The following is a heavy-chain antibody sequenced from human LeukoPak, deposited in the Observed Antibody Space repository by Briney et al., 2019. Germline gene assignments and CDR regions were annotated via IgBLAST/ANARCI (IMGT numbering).Heavy chain of an antibody. V-gene: IGHV3-21*04. CDR1: GFTFSSYT. CDR3: AKIPQVGTTSVPNFDS. J-gene: IGHJ4*02. Sequence: PGGSLRLSCAASGFTFSSYTMNWVRQAPGKGLEWVSSITGSSYYIYYADSVKGRFTISRHNAKNSLYLQLNSLRAEDTAVYYCAKIPQVGTTSVPNFDSWGQGTLVTVSS. D-gene: IGHD2/OR15-2a*01. CDR2: ITGSSYYI.